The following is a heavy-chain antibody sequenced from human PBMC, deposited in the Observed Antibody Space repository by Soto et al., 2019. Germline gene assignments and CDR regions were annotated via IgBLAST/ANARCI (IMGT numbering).Heavy chain of an antibody. V-gene: IGHV1-18*04. CDR2: ISAYNGNT. CDR3: ARDLPPKDY. Sequence: ASVTVSCKTSGYTFTGYYMHWVRQAPGQGLEWMGWISAYNGNTNYAQKLQGRVTMTTDTSTSTAYMELRSLRSDDTAVYYCARDLPPKDYWGQGTLVTVSS. J-gene: IGHJ4*02. CDR1: GYTFTGYY.